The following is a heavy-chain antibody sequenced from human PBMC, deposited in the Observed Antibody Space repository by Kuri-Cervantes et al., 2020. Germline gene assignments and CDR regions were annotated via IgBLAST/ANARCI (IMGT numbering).Heavy chain of an antibody. CDR1: GFTFDDYA. CDR3: AKGNSIFDY. J-gene: IGHJ4*02. Sequence: GESLKISCAASGFTFDDYAMHWVRQAPGKGLEWVSAISGSGGSTYYADSVKGRFTISRDNSKNTLYLQMNSLRAEDTAVYYCAKGNSIFDYWGQGTLVTVSS. CDR2: ISGSGGST. V-gene: IGHV3-23*01.